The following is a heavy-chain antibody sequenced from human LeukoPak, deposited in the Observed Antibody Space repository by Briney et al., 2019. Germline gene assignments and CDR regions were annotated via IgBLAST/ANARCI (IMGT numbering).Heavy chain of an antibody. CDR3: ATETNGRHYDY. J-gene: IGHJ4*02. Sequence: GGSLRLSCRASGLTFSTSGFNWVRQAPGKGREWVASIGPTGSDRYHADSIKGRFTITRDNANNFLYLQMNSLRAEDTAVYYCATETNGRHYDYWGQGTLLTLSS. D-gene: IGHD1-14*01. CDR2: IGPTGSDR. CDR1: GLTFSTSG. V-gene: IGHV3-21*06.